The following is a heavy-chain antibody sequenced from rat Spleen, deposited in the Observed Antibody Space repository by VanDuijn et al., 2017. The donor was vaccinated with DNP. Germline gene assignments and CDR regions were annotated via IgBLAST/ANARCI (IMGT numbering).Heavy chain of an antibody. J-gene: IGHJ2*01. CDR3: ARQGWAYYNGGLDY. CDR1: GFTFSNFG. V-gene: IGHV5S13*01. Sequence: EVLLVESGGGLVQPGRSLKLSCAASGFTFSNFGMAWVRQTPTKGLEWVASINTGGGHSFYRDSVKGRFTISRDNAKSTLYLQMDSLRSEDTATYYCARQGWAYYNGGLDYWGQGVMVTVSS. CDR2: INTGGGHS. D-gene: IGHD1-1*01.